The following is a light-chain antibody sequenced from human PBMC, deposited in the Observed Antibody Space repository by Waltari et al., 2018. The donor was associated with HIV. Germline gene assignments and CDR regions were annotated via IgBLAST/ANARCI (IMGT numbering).Light chain of an antibody. CDR1: RSNIGSNT. CDR2: NDD. V-gene: IGLV1-44*01. J-gene: IGLJ3*02. CDR3: ASWDDRLNGQGV. Sequence: QSVLTQPPSASGIPGQRVTIPCSGTRSNIGSNTVNWYQKLPGTAPKLLIYNDDQRPSGVPERFSGSRSGTSAALAINGLQSEDVADYYCASWDDRLNGQGVFGGGTTLTVL.